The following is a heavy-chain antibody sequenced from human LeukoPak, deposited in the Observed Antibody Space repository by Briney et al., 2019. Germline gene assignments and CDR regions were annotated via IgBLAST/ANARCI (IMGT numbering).Heavy chain of an antibody. Sequence: GGSLRLSCAASGFTFSSYWMSWVRQAPGKGLEWVANIKQDGSEKYYVDSVKGRFTISRDNAKNSLYLQMNSLRAEDTAVYYCARDYRPSITIFGVVSHFDYWGQGTLVTVSS. V-gene: IGHV3-7*01. CDR2: IKQDGSEK. CDR1: GFTFSSYW. D-gene: IGHD3-3*01. CDR3: ARDYRPSITIFGVVSHFDY. J-gene: IGHJ4*02.